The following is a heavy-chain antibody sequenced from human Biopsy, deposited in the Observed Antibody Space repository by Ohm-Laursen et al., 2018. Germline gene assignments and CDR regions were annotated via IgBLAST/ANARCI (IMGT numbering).Heavy chain of an antibody. V-gene: IGHV4-4*07. J-gene: IGHJ1*01. CDR2: LDTTGST. CDR1: GGSISSYY. CDR3: ARSIDYGNSYFQY. D-gene: IGHD4/OR15-4a*01. Sequence: GTLSLTCTVSGGSISSYYWNWIRQPAGGGLEYIGRLDTTGSTNYNPSLRSRVTMSADTSKNQFSLNLRSVTAADTAVYFCARSIDYGNSYFQYWGQGILVTVSS.